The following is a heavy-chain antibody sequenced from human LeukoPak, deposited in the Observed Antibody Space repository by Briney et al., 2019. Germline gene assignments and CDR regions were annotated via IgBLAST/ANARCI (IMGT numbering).Heavy chain of an antibody. D-gene: IGHD4-23*01. V-gene: IGHV3-30-3*01. CDR2: ISYDGSNK. J-gene: IGHJ4*02. Sequence: GSLRLSCAASGFTFSSYAMHWVRQAPGKGLEWVAVISYDGSNKYYADSVKGRFTISRDNSKNTLYLQMNSLRAEDTAVYYCAREFSDYGGNSFDYWGQGTLVTVSS. CDR1: GFTFSSYA. CDR3: AREFSDYGGNSFDY.